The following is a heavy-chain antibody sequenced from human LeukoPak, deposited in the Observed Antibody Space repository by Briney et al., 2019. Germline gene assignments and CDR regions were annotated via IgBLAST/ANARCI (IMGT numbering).Heavy chain of an antibody. CDR2: INEDGRRT. CDR1: GFTLSSYW. Sequence: PGGSLRLSCAASGFTLSSYWMHWVRQAPGEGLVWVSRINEDGRRTDSAGSVRGRFTISRDIAKNSLYLQMNSLRAEDTAVYYCARLANCGGDCYSGLYYFDYWGQGTLVTVSS. J-gene: IGHJ4*02. V-gene: IGHV3-74*01. CDR3: ARLANCGGDCYSGLYYFDY. D-gene: IGHD2-21*02.